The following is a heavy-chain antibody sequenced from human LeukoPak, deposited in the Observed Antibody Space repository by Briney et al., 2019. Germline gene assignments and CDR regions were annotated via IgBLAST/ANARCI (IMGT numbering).Heavy chain of an antibody. D-gene: IGHD6-13*01. J-gene: IGHJ4*02. CDR2: ISGYNGLT. V-gene: IGHV1-18*01. CDR1: GYTFTSYG. CDR3: ARICCPASATWYPDDY. Sequence: ASVKVSCEASGYTFTSYGISWVRQAPGQGLEWMGWISGYNGLTEYAQKFQGRVTVTTDTSTTTAYMEVRSLTSDDTAVYYCARICCPASATWYPDDYWGQGTLVTVSS.